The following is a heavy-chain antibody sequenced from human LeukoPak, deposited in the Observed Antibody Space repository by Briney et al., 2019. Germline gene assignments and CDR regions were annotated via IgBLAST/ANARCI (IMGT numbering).Heavy chain of an antibody. CDR2: ISTSEGKT. J-gene: IGHJ5*02. V-gene: IGHV1-18*01. CDR3: ARDLGIVGPTTMGP. Sequence: ASVEVSCKPSGYTFISYGISWVRQAPGQGLEWMGWISTSEGKTNYAQKFQGRVTMTTYTSTGTTYMELRNLRSDDTAVYYCARDLGIVGPTTMGPWGQGTLVTVSS. D-gene: IGHD1-26*01. CDR1: GYTFISYG.